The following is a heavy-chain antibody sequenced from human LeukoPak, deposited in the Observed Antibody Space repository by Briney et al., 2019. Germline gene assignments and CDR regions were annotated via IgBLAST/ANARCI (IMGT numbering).Heavy chain of an antibody. Sequence: GGSLRLSCAASGFSFSNYAMSWVRQASGKGLEWVSGISASGGSTYYADSVKGRFTISRDNSKNTLFLQLNSLRAEDTALYYCATQNLYCSGGSCYSFPFDYWGQGTLVIVSS. D-gene: IGHD2-15*01. CDR3: ATQNLYCSGGSCYSFPFDY. V-gene: IGHV3-23*01. CDR2: ISASGGST. J-gene: IGHJ4*02. CDR1: GFSFSNYA.